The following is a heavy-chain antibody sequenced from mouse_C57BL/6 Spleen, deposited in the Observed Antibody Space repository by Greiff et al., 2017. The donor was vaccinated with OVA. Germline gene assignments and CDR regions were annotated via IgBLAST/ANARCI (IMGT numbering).Heavy chain of an antibody. CDR2: IDPSDSYT. J-gene: IGHJ3*01. D-gene: IGHD3-2*02. V-gene: IGHV1-50*01. CDR3: ARDSSGLAY. CDR1: GYTFTRYW. Sequence: QVQLQQPGAELVKPGASVKLSCKASGYTFTRYWMQWVKQRPGQGLEWIGEIDPSDSYTNYNQKFKGKATLTVDTSSSTAYMQLSSLTSEDSAVYYCARDSSGLAYWGQGTLVTVSA.